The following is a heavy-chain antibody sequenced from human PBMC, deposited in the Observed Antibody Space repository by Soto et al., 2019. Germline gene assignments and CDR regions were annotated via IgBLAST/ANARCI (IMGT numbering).Heavy chain of an antibody. V-gene: IGHV3-30*18. CDR2: ISYDGSNK. D-gene: IGHD2-15*01. CDR3: AKDGGYIVVLVGGMDV. J-gene: IGHJ6*02. CDR1: GFTFSSYG. Sequence: QVQLVESGGGVVQPGRSLRLSCAASGFTFSSYGMHWVRQAPGKGLEWVAVISYDGSNKYYADSVKGRFTISRDNSKNTLYLQRNSLRAEDTGVYYCAKDGGYIVVLVGGMDVWGQGTTVTVSS.